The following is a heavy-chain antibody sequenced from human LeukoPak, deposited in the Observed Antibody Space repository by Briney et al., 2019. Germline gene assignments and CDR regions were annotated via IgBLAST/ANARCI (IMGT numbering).Heavy chain of an antibody. D-gene: IGHD3-22*01. Sequence: GASVKVSCKASGYTFTGYYMHWVRQAPGQGLAWMGRINPNSGGTNYAQKFQGRVTMTRDTSISTAYMELSRLRSDDTAVYYCASSYDYDSSGYYFWFDPWGQGTLVTVSS. J-gene: IGHJ5*02. CDR1: GYTFTGYY. V-gene: IGHV1-2*06. CDR3: ASSYDYDSSGYYFWFDP. CDR2: INPNSGGT.